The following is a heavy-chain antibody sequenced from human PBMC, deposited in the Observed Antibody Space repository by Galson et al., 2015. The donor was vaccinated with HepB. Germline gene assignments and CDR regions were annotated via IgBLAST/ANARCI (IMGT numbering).Heavy chain of an antibody. Sequence: SLRLSCAASGFTFSSYWMSWVRQAPGKGLEWVANIKQDGSEKYYVDSVKGRFTISRDNAKNLLYLQMNSLRAEDTAVYYCARVTRAGYNTYYFDYWGQGTLVTVSS. V-gene: IGHV3-7*01. J-gene: IGHJ4*02. CDR3: ARVTRAGYNTYYFDY. D-gene: IGHD5-24*01. CDR2: IKQDGSEK. CDR1: GFTFSSYW.